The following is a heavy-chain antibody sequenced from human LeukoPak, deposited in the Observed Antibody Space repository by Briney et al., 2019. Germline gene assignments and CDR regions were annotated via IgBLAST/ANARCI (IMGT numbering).Heavy chain of an antibody. CDR2: IYYSGST. CDR1: GGSISSYY. D-gene: IGHD4-17*01. V-gene: IGHV4-59*01. J-gene: IGHJ4*02. Sequence: SETLSLTCTVSGGSISSYYWSWIRQPPGKGLEWIGYIYYSGSTNYNPSLKSRVTISVDTSKNQFSLKLSSVTAADTAVYYCAKDTTTVTSQGDYWGQGTLVTVSS. CDR3: AKDTTTVTSQGDY.